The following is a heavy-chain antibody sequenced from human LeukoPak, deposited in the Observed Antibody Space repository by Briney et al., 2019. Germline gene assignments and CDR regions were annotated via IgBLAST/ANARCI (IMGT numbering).Heavy chain of an antibody. V-gene: IGHV4-61*09. D-gene: IGHD1-1*01. J-gene: IGHJ4*02. CDR3: ASPPTWLHFDY. CDR1: GGSISSGSYY. Sequence: PSETLSLTCTVSGGSISSGSYYWRWIRQPAGKGLEWIGHIYTSGNTNYSPSLKSRVTMSVYTSKNQFSLRLTSVTAADTAVFYGASPPTWLHFDYWGQGPLATVSS. CDR2: IYTSGNT.